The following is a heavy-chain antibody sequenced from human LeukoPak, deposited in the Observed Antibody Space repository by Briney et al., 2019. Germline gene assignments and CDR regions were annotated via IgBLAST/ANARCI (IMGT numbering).Heavy chain of an antibody. D-gene: IGHD3-10*01. CDR3: ARPRRMYGSGSYAFDI. CDR2: IKQDGSEK. Sequence: GGSLRLSCAASGFSFSSYWMSWVRQAPGKGLEWVANIKQDGSEKYYVDSVKGRFTISRDNAKNSLYLQMNSLRAEDTAVYYCARPRRMYGSGSYAFDIWGQGTMVTVSS. CDR1: GFSFSSYW. V-gene: IGHV3-7*01. J-gene: IGHJ3*02.